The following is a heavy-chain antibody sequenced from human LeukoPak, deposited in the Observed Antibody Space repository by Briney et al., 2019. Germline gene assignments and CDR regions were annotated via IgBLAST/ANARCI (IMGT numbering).Heavy chain of an antibody. CDR1: GFTFSSYE. CDR2: IYSSGST. CDR3: TRTFLSGDGYKVGYFDY. D-gene: IGHD5-24*01. Sequence: GGSLRLSCAASGFTFSSYEMNWVRQAPGKGLEWVSLIYSSGSTYYSDSVKGRFTISRDNSKNTLFLQMNSLTAEDTAMYYCTRTFLSGDGYKVGYFDYGSQGSLLTVHS. V-gene: IGHV3-53*01. J-gene: IGHJ4*02.